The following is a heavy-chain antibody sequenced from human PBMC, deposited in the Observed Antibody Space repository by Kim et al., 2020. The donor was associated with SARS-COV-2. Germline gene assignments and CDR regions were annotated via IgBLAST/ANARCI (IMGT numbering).Heavy chain of an antibody. V-gene: IGHV3-21*01. Sequence: GGSLRLSCAASGFTFSSYSINWVRQAPGKGLEWVSSISSSSYIYYADSVKGRFTISRDNAKNSLYLQMNSLRAEDKAVYYCARGKAAAGTGLFDPWGQGTLVTVSS. CDR3: ARGKAAAGTGLFDP. CDR1: GFTFSSYS. D-gene: IGHD6-13*01. J-gene: IGHJ5*02. CDR2: ISSSSYI.